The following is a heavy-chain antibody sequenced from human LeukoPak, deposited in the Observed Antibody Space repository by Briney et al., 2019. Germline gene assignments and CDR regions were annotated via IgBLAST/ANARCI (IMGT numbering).Heavy chain of an antibody. CDR3: AKNERSRATLNWFYP. J-gene: IGHJ5*02. Sequence: GGSLRLSCVTSGFTLSSYAMSWVRQAPGKGLQWVSSISATGVSTFYADAVKGRFTISRDNSKNTLYLQLNSLRAEDTAVYYCAKNERSRATLNWFYPWGQGTLVTASS. CDR2: ISATGVST. V-gene: IGHV3-23*01. CDR1: GFTLSSYA. D-gene: IGHD5-12*01.